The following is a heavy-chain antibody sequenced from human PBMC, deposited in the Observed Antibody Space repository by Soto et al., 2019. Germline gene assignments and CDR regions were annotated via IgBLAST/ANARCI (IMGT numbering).Heavy chain of an antibody. J-gene: IGHJ5*02. CDR3: ARSGSGLLWCDFVCCFDP. CDR2: INHSGST. Sequence: LSLTCAVYGGSFSGYYWTWIRQPPGTGLEWIGEINHSGSTNYNPSLKSRVTISVDTSKNQFSLKLTSVTAADTAVYYCARSGSGLLWCDFVCCFDPCGQGTLVTVSS. CDR1: GGSFSGYY. D-gene: IGHD3-10*01. V-gene: IGHV4-34*01.